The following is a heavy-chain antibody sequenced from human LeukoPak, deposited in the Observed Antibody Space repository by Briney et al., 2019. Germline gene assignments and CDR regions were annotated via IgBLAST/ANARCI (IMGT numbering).Heavy chain of an antibody. CDR1: GFTFSSYA. V-gene: IGHV3-23*01. Sequence: GGSLRLSCAASGFTFSSYAMSWVRQAPGKGLEWVSAISGSGGSTYYAASVKGRFTISRDNSKNTLYLQMNSLRAEDTAVYYCAKDRYSGYDIGLYFDYWGQGTLVTVSS. CDR3: AKDRYSGYDIGLYFDY. J-gene: IGHJ4*02. CDR2: ISGSGGST. D-gene: IGHD5-12*01.